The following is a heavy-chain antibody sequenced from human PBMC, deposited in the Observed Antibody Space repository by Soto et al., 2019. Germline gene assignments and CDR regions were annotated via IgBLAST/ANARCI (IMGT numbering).Heavy chain of an antibody. CDR3: ARSVFP. Sequence: QVQLQESGPGLVKPSQTLSLTCTVSGGSISSGGYYWNWIRQHPGKGLEWIGYIYYIGSTYYNPSLMSRVTLSLATSKNQFSLTLSSVTAADTAVYYCARSVFPWGQGTLVTVSS. CDR2: IYYIGST. J-gene: IGHJ5*02. V-gene: IGHV4-31*03. CDR1: GGSISSGGYY.